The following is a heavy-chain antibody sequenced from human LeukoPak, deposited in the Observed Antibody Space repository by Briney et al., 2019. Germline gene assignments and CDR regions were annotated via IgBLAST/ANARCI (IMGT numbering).Heavy chain of an antibody. CDR2: IYYSGST. CDR3: ARDHRSSSWLGPANWFDP. J-gene: IGHJ5*02. CDR1: GGSISRGGYY. Sequence: AQTLSLTCTVSGGSISRGGYYWSWIRQHPGKGLEWIGYIYYSGSTYYNPSLKSRVTISVDTSKNQFSLKLSSVTAADTAVYYCARDHRSSSWLGPANWFDPWGQGTLVTVSS. D-gene: IGHD6-13*01. V-gene: IGHV4-31*03.